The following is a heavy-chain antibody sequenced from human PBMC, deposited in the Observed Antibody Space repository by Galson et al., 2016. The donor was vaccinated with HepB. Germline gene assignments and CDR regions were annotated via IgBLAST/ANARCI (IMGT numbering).Heavy chain of an antibody. V-gene: IGHV6-1*01. CDR2: TYYWSKWYY. D-gene: IGHD2-2*01. Sequence: CAISGDSVSSNTAGWNWIRQSPSRGLEWLGKTYYWSKWYYDYSVSLKGRITISPDTSKNQFSLHLNSVTPEETAVYYCAREPPVVSPTYYYYMDVWGEGTTVTVSS. CDR3: AREPPVVSPTYYYYMDV. J-gene: IGHJ6*03. CDR1: GDSVSSNTAG.